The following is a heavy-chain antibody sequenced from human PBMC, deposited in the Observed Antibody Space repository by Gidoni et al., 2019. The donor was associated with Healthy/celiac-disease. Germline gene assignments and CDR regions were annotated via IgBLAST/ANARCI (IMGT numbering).Heavy chain of an antibody. D-gene: IGHD4-17*01. J-gene: IGHJ5*02. CDR1: GGSVSSGSYY. CDR2: IYYSGST. Sequence: QVQLQESGPGLVKPSETLSLTCTVSGGSVSSGSYYWSWIRQPPGKGLEWIGYIYYSGSTNYNPSLKSRVTISVDTSKNQFSLKLSSVTAADTAVYYCARDNVNYGDYDGALVYNWFDPWGQGTLVTVSS. V-gene: IGHV4-61*01. CDR3: ARDNVNYGDYDGALVYNWFDP.